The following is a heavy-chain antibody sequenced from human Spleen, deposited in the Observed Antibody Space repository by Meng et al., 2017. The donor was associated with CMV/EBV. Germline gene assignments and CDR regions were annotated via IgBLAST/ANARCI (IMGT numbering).Heavy chain of an antibody. CDR3: TRLLEWPFPFDS. CDR1: GGSISSGGYF. V-gene: IGHV4-30-4*01. J-gene: IGHJ4*02. Sequence: GSGGSISSGGYFWSWVRQPPGKGMEWIGYIYCSGNTFYHTSLESRVTISVDTSTNQFSLRLSSVTAADTAVYFCTRLLEWPFPFDSWGQGTLVTVSS. CDR2: IYCSGNT. D-gene: IGHD3-3*01.